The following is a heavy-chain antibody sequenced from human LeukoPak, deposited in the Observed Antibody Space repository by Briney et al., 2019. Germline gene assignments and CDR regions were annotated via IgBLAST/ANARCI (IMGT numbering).Heavy chain of an antibody. CDR3: ARRPPWGVDY. V-gene: IGHV4-38-2*01. J-gene: IGHJ4*02. D-gene: IGHD3-16*01. Sequence: PSETLSLTCAVSGYSISSGYYWGWIRQPPGKGLEWIGSIYHSGSTYYNPSLKSRVTISVDTSKNQFSLKLSSVTAADTAVYYCARRPPWGVDYWGQGTLVTVSS. CDR2: IYHSGST. CDR1: GYSISSGYY.